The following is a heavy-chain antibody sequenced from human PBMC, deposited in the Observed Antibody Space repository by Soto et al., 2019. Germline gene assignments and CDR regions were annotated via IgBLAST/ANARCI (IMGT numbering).Heavy chain of an antibody. V-gene: IGHV1-46*01. J-gene: IGHJ4*02. CDR3: ARESQSSGWSWFDY. CDR2: INPSGGST. D-gene: IGHD6-19*01. CDR1: GYTFTNYY. Sequence: QVQLVQSGAEVKKPGASVKVSCKASGYTFTNYYIHWVRQAPGQGLEWMGMINPSGGSTSYTRRFQGRVTLTRDTSTSTVYMELSSLRSEVTAVYYCARESQSSGWSWFDYWGQGTLVTVSS.